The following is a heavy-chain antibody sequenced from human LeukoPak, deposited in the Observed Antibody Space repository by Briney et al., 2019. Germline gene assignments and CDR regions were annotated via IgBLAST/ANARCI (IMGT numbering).Heavy chain of an antibody. J-gene: IGHJ6*04. D-gene: IGHD6-13*01. CDR2: IWYDGSNK. V-gene: IGHV3-33*01. Sequence: GGSLRLSCAASGFTFSSYGMHWVRQAPGKGLEWVAVIWYDGSNKYYADSVKGRFTISRDNSKNTLYLQMNCLRAEDTAVYYCARGESSSWYLKPYYGMDVWGKGTTVTVSS. CDR3: ARGESSSWYLKPYYGMDV. CDR1: GFTFSSYG.